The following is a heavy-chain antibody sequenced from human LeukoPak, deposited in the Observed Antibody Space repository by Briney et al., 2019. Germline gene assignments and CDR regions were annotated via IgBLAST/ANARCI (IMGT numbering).Heavy chain of an antibody. CDR2: INPNSGGT. Sequence: ASVKVSCKASGYTFTGYYMHWVRQAPGQGLEWMGWINPNSGGTNYAQKFQGRVTMTRDTSISTAYMELSRLRSDDTAVYYCARDIIEVPADNYYYYGMDVWGQGTTVTVSS. CDR1: GYTFTGYY. D-gene: IGHD2-2*01. CDR3: ARDIIEVPADNYYYYGMDV. V-gene: IGHV1-2*02. J-gene: IGHJ6*02.